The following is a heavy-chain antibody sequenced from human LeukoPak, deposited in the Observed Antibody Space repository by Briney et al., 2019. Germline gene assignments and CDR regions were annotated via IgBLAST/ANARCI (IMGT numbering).Heavy chain of an antibody. CDR3: AKSKGSGSYSFDY. CDR1: GLTFSGYA. CDR2: ITTSGDST. V-gene: IGHV3-23*01. Sequence: PGGSLRLSCAASGLTFSGYAMNWVRQAPGKGLEWVSIITTSGDSTYYADSVKGRFIISRDNSKNTLYLQMNTLRAEDTAVYYCAKSKGSGSYSFDYWGQGTLVTVSS. J-gene: IGHJ4*02. D-gene: IGHD3-10*01.